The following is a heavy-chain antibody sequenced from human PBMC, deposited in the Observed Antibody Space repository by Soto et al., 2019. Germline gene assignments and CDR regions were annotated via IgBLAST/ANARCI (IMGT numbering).Heavy chain of an antibody. CDR1: GGSISSYY. CDR2: IYYSGST. Sequence: SETLSLTCTVSGGSISSYYWSWIRQPPGTGLEWIGYIYYSGSTNYNPSLNSRVTISVDTSKNQFSLKLSSVTAADTAVYYCARGPTGYCTNGVCYSPGMDVWGQGTTVTVSS. J-gene: IGHJ6*02. CDR3: ARGPTGYCTNGVCYSPGMDV. D-gene: IGHD2-8*01. V-gene: IGHV4-59*01.